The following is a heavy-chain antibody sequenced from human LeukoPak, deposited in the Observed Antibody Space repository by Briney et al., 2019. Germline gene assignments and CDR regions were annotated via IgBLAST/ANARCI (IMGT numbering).Heavy chain of an antibody. J-gene: IGHJ4*02. CDR2: IRPDGSAS. Sequence: GGSLRLSCAASGFTFSSCWMTWVRRAPGKGLEWAAAIRPDGSASFFVDSVKGRFSVSRDNAKNSLSLHMNSLRVEDTAVYYCTRMRQSDYWGQGTLVTVSS. CDR1: GFTFSSCW. CDR3: TRMRQSDY. V-gene: IGHV3-7*01. D-gene: IGHD6-19*01.